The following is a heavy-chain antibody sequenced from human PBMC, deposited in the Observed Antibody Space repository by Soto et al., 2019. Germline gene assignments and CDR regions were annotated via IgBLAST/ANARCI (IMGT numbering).Heavy chain of an antibody. J-gene: IGHJ3*02. Sequence: EVQLVESGGGLVQPGRSLRLSCAASGFTFDDYAMHWVRQAPGKGLEWVSGISWNSGSIGYADSVKGRFTISRDNAKNSRYLQMNSLRAEDTALYYCAKGPGAFDIWGQGTMVTVSS. CDR3: AKGPGAFDI. CDR2: ISWNSGSI. V-gene: IGHV3-9*01. CDR1: GFTFDDYA.